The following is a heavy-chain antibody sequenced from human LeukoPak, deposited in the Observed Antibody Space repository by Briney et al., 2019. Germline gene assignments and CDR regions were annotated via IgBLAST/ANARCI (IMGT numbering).Heavy chain of an antibody. CDR3: ARGNDFWSGYYFDY. D-gene: IGHD3-3*01. J-gene: IGHJ4*02. CDR1: GFTFSSYS. V-gene: IGHV3-21*01. Sequence: GGSLRLSCAASGFTFSSYSMNWVRQAPGKGLEWVSSISSSSSYIYYADSVKGRFTISRDNAKNSLYLQMNSLRAEETAVYYCARGNDFWSGYYFDYWGQGTLVTVSS. CDR2: ISSSSSYI.